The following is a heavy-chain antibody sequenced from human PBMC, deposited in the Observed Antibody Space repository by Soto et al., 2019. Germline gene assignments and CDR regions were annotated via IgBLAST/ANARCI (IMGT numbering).Heavy chain of an antibody. D-gene: IGHD2-15*01. CDR2: INSDGSST. CDR3: AREGMSCSGGSCYSYYYGMDV. Sequence: AGGSLRLSCAASGFTFGSYWMHWVRQAPGKGLVWVSRINSDGSSTSYADSVKGRFTISRDNAKNTLYLQMNSLRAEDTAVYYCAREGMSCSGGSCYSYYYGMDVWGQGTTVTVSS. J-gene: IGHJ6*02. V-gene: IGHV3-74*01. CDR1: GFTFGSYW.